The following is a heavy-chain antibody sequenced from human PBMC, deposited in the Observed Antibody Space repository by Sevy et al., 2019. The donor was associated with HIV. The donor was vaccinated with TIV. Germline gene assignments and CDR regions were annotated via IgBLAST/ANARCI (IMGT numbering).Heavy chain of an antibody. V-gene: IGHV3-7*01. Sequence: GGSLRLSCAASGFTFSSYWMSWVRQAPGKGLEWVANIKQDGNEKYYVDSVKGRFTISRDNAKNSLYLQMNSLRAEDTAVYYCARVGLIAVAGLDYWGQGTLVTVSS. D-gene: IGHD6-19*01. CDR1: GFTFSSYW. J-gene: IGHJ4*02. CDR3: ARVGLIAVAGLDY. CDR2: IKQDGNEK.